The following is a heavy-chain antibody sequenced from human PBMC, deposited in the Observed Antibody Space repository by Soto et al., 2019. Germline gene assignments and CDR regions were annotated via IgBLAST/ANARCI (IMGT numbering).Heavy chain of an antibody. CDR1: GYAFTSYA. Sequence: ASVKVSCKASGYAFTSYAMHWVRQAPGQRLEWMGWINAGNGNTKYSQKFEGRVTITRDTSASTAYMELSSLRSEDTAMYYCAREYSTSSALPDSWAQGTLDTVSS. D-gene: IGHD6-13*01. V-gene: IGHV1-3*01. CDR3: AREYSTSSALPDS. CDR2: INAGNGNT. J-gene: IGHJ4*02.